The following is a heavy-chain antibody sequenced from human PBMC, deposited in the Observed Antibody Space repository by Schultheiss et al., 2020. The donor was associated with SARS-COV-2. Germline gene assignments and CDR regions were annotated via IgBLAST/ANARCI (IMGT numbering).Heavy chain of an antibody. Sequence: SETLSLTCSVSGDSIGTYYWNWVRQSPGKGLEWIGYSYYSESTNYNPSLKSRVKISVDTSKTQFSLNLRSVIAADTAVYYCARKRVGLGSWDNWFDPWGQGTQFTVSS. D-gene: IGHD6-13*01. J-gene: IGHJ5*02. CDR2: SYYSEST. CDR1: GDSIGTYY. CDR3: ARKRVGLGSWDNWFDP. V-gene: IGHV4-59*12.